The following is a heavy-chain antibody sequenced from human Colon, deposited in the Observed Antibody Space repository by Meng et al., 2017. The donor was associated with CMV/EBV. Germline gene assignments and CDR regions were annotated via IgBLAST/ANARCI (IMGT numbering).Heavy chain of an antibody. CDR2: MNANSGNT. J-gene: IGHJ4*02. Sequence: SGYTFTSDDINWVRQITGQGPEWMGWMNANSGNTGYAQKFQGRVTVTRNTSIVTAYMELTRLRSEDTAVYYCARASGGKGDRQLDYWGQGTLVTVSS. CDR1: GYTFTSDD. D-gene: IGHD2-15*01. CDR3: ARASGGKGDRQLDY. V-gene: IGHV1-8*01.